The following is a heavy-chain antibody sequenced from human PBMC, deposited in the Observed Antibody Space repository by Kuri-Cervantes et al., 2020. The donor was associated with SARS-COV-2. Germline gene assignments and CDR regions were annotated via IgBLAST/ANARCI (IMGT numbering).Heavy chain of an antibody. Sequence: GESLKISCAASGFTFTTYAMTWVRQAPGKGLEWVSDITGSGGATRYADSVKGRFTISRDNAKNTLYLLMSSLRVEDTAMYYCARDLGVAPDFWGQGTQVTVSS. J-gene: IGHJ4*02. CDR2: ITGSGGAT. V-gene: IGHV3-23*01. CDR3: ARDLGVAPDF. CDR1: GFTFTTYA. D-gene: IGHD3-16*01.